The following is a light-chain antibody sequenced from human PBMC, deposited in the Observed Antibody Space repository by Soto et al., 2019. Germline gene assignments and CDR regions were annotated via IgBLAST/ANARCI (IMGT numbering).Light chain of an antibody. V-gene: IGKV1-39*01. CDR2: SAS. CDR3: QQSHNIPLT. J-gene: IGKJ1*01. Sequence: DIQMTQSPSSLSASVGDSVTITCRASQRVGSYLNWYQQKPGKAPTLLIYSASKLKSGFSSRFSGSGSGTDFTLAIRNLQPGDFAVYYCQQSHNIPLTFGQGTEVEI. CDR1: QRVGSY.